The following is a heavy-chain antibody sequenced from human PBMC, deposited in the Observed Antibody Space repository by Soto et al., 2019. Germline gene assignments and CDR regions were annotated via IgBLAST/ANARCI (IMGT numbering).Heavy chain of an antibody. CDR1: GGTFRSYS. J-gene: IGHJ6*02. Sequence: QVQLVQSGAEVKKPGTSVKVSCKASGGTFRSYSISWVRQAPGRGLEWMGGSIPIFDITNYAQKFQGRVTITADESTSTAYMELSSLGSDDTAVYYCARPDEGGYSSNHHYYYALDVWGQGTTVTV. V-gene: IGHV1-69*01. CDR2: SIPIFDIT. D-gene: IGHD3-22*01. CDR3: ARPDEGGYSSNHHYYYALDV.